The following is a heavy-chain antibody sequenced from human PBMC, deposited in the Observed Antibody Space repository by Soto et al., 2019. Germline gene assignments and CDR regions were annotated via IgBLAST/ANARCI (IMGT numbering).Heavy chain of an antibody. Sequence: QVHLQESGSRLVRPSQTLSLTCAVSGASLSSGGYSWSWIRQPPGKALEWIGYVSHTGISSHNPSLDSRVTLSVDRSKNHFSLRLTSVTAADTAVYFCARGSPWVGTSYNYFDPWGQGIQVTVSS. CDR3: ARGSPWVGTSYNYFDP. D-gene: IGHD1-1*01. CDR1: GASLSSGGYS. V-gene: IGHV4-30-2*01. J-gene: IGHJ5*02. CDR2: VSHTGIS.